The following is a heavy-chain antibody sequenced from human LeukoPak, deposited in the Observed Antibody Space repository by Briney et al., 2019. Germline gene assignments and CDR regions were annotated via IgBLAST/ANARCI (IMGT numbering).Heavy chain of an antibody. D-gene: IGHD3-22*01. V-gene: IGHV4-39*02. CDR1: GDSISSGTFY. J-gene: IGHJ4*02. CDR3: ARDSPGRYYYDSSGYYYY. Sequence: PSETLSLTCTVSGDSISSGTFYWGWVRQPPGKGLEWIGSIHYSGNTYYNPSLKSPVTISVDTSKNQFSLNLSSVTAADTAVYYCARDSPGRYYYDSSGYYYYWGQGTLVTVSS. CDR2: IHYSGNT.